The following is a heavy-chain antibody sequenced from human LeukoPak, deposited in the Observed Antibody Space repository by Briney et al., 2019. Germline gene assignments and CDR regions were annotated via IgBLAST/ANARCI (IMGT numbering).Heavy chain of an antibody. CDR3: ARGSYIYGI. Sequence: SETLSLTCTVSGGSISSSSYYWGWIRQPPGKGLEWIGSIYYSGSTYYNPSLKSRVTISVDTSKNQFSLKLSSVTAADTAMYYCARGSYIYGIWGQGTLVTVSS. CDR2: IYYSGST. CDR1: GGSISSSSYY. J-gene: IGHJ4*02. V-gene: IGHV4-39*07. D-gene: IGHD5-18*01.